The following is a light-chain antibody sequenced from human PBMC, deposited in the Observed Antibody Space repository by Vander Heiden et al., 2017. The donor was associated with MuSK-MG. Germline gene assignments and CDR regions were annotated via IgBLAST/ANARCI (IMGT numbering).Light chain of an antibody. CDR3: QQLNSYPREVT. J-gene: IGKJ3*01. CDR1: QGFSSY. Sequence: DIQLTQSPSFLSASVGDRVTITCRASQGFSSYLAWYQQQPGKAPKLLIYAASTLQSGVPSRFGGSGSGTEFTLTIHSLQPEDFATYYCQQLNSYPREVTFGPGTKVDLK. V-gene: IGKV1-9*01. CDR2: AAS.